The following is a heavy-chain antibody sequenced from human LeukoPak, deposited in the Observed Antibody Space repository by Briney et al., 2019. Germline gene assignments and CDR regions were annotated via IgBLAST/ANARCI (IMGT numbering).Heavy chain of an antibody. J-gene: IGHJ6*03. CDR1: GGTFSSYA. CDR2: IIPIFGTA. D-gene: IGHD1-1*01. Sequence: SVKVSCKASGGTFSSYAISWVRQAPGRGLEWMGGIIPIFGTANYAQKFQGRVTITADKSTSTAYMELSSLRSEDTAVYYCARATQREKNYYYYMDVWGKGTTVTVSS. CDR3: ARATQREKNYYYYMDV. V-gene: IGHV1-69*06.